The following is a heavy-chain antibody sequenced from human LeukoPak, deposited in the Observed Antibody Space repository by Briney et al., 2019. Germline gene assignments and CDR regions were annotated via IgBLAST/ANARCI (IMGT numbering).Heavy chain of an antibody. CDR3: ARDRHYDFWSGYYTPFNS. J-gene: IGHJ4*02. CDR2: MKQDGSEQ. D-gene: IGHD3-3*01. Sequence: GGSLRLSCTASGFTFSNYWMSWVRQAPGKGLEWVANMKQDGSEQYYVDSMKGRFTISRDNAKNSLYLQINSLRAEDTAVCYCARDRHYDFWSGYYTPFNSWGQGTLVTVSS. V-gene: IGHV3-7*03. CDR1: GFTFSNYW.